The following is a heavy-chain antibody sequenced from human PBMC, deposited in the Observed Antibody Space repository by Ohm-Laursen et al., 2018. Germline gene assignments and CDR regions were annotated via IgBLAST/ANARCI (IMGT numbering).Heavy chain of an antibody. J-gene: IGHJ2*01. V-gene: IGHV3-66*01. CDR1: GFTVSSSY. Sequence: SLRLSCSASGFTVSSSYMTWVRQAPGKGLEWVSIIYSAGSTYYADSVKGRFTISRDNSKNTLYLQMNSLRAEDTAVYYCARESLGDSSGYYFWYFDLWGRGTLVTVSS. CDR3: ARESLGDSSGYYFWYFDL. D-gene: IGHD3-22*01. CDR2: IYSAGST.